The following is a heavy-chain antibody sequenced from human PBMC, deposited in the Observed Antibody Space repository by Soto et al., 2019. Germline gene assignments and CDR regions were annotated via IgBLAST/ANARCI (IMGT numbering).Heavy chain of an antibody. J-gene: IGHJ4*02. CDR2: ISRNSNYK. D-gene: IGHD3-22*01. V-gene: IGHV3-11*06. Sequence: QVQLVESGGGLVKPGGSLRLSCAASGFTFSDYYMSWIRQAPGKGLEWISYISRNSNYKNHPASVRGRFTISRDNAKNSLYLQTNSLRAEDTAVYYCARAAGYSHTSGSDSWGQGTLVTVSS. CDR3: ARAAGYSHTSGSDS. CDR1: GFTFSDYY.